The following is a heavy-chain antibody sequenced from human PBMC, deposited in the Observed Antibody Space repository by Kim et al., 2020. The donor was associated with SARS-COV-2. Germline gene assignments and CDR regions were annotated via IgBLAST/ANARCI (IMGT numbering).Heavy chain of an antibody. Sequence: SLKSRVTISVDTSKDQFCLKLGSVTAADTAVYYCARGVTIFGVVAGAFDSWGQGTMVTVSS. D-gene: IGHD3-3*01. V-gene: IGHV4-59*09. J-gene: IGHJ3*02. CDR3: ARGVTIFGVVAGAFDS.